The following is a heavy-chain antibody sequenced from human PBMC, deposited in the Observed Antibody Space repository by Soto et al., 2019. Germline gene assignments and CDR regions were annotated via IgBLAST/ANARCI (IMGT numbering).Heavy chain of an antibody. CDR3: ARGNGFLDSYRWFDP. J-gene: IGHJ5*02. CDR1: GGSFSGYY. V-gene: IGHV4-34*01. Sequence: QVQLQQWGAGLLKPSETLSLTCAVYGGSFSGYYWSWIRQPPGKGLEWIGEINHSGSTNYIPSLKSRVTISVDTSKNQFSLKLSSETAADTAVYYCARGNGFLDSYRWFDPWGQGTLVTVSS. D-gene: IGHD3-3*01. CDR2: INHSGST.